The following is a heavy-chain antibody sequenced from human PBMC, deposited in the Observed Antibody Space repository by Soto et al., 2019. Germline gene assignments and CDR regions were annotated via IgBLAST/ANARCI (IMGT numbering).Heavy chain of an antibody. CDR1: GGTFSSYA. CDR2: IIPIFGTA. Sequence: SVKVSCKASGGTFSSYAISWVRQAPGQGLEWMGGIIPIFGTANYAQKFQGRVTITADKSTSTACMELSSLRSEDTAVYYCACLQGPLASLGYCSSTSCYTRSYYYGMDVWGQGTTVTVSS. V-gene: IGHV1-69*06. J-gene: IGHJ6*02. D-gene: IGHD2-2*02. CDR3: ACLQGPLASLGYCSSTSCYTRSYYYGMDV.